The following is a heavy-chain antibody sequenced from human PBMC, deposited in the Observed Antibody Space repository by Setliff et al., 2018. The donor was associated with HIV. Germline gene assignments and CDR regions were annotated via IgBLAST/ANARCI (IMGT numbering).Heavy chain of an antibody. CDR1: GGSFSGYC. Sequence: PSETLSLTCAVYGGSFSGYCWSWIRQPPGKGLELIGEINHDRTTNYNPSLKSRVTISVDTSKNQFSLTLNSVTAADTAVYYCARGSRQLTIFGVVFKTNYYFMDVWGKGTAVTVS. V-gene: IGHV4-34*01. J-gene: IGHJ6*03. D-gene: IGHD3-3*01. CDR2: INHDRTT. CDR3: ARGSRQLTIFGVVFKTNYYFMDV.